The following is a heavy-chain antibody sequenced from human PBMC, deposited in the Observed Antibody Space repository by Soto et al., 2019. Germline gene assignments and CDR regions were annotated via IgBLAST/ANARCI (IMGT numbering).Heavy chain of an antibody. J-gene: IGHJ4*02. CDR2: IRYDGSDE. D-gene: IGHD1-26*01. CDR3: ARDGVGATTFFGFLDY. V-gene: IGHV3-33*08. CDR1: ASIFKGHG. Sequence: QVQLVESGGGVVQPGGSLRLSCAASASIFKGHGMHWVRQAPGKGLEWVAIIRYDGSDEHYGDSVKGRFTISRDKSKNMLDWQMNSLRAEDTAVYHCARDGVGATTFFGFLDYWGQGTLVTVS.